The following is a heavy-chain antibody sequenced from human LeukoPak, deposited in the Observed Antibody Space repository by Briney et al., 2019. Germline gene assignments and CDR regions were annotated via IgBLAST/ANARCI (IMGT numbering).Heavy chain of an antibody. CDR1: GFTFSSYG. V-gene: IGHV3-30*18. D-gene: IGHD1-20*01. CDR3: AKDRSMTGNNDAFDI. Sequence: GGSLRLSCAASGFTFSSYGMHWVRQAPGEGLEWVTVISYEGRNIFYADSVTGRFIISRDNSKNTLYLQMNSLRDEDTAVYYCAKDRSMTGNNDAFDIWGQGTMVTVSS. J-gene: IGHJ3*02. CDR2: ISYEGRNI.